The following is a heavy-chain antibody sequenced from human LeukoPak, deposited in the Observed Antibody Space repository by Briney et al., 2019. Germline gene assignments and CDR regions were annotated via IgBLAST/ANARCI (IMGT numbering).Heavy chain of an antibody. J-gene: IGHJ5*02. CDR1: GDTLTELS. V-gene: IGHV1-24*01. CDR2: FVPEDGET. Sequence: ASVKVSCKLSGDTLTELSMHWVRQSPGKGLEWIGGFVPEDGETIYAQKFQGRVTMTEDTSTDTAYMELSSLRSEDTAVYYCARGYAMYYDFWSGYPENNWFDPWGQGTLVTVSS. CDR3: ARGYAMYYDFWSGYPENNWFDP. D-gene: IGHD3-3*01.